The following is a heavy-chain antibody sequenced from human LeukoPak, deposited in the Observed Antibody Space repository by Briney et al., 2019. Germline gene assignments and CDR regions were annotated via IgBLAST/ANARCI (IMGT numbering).Heavy chain of an antibody. CDR2: ISNSGSTK. V-gene: IGHV3-48*03. CDR3: ARDLDYGSGDY. D-gene: IGHD3-10*01. Sequence: GGSLRLSCAASGFTFSSYEMNWIRQAPGKGLEWISYISNSGSTKYYADSVKGRFTISRDNAKNSVFLQMNSLRAEDTAVYYCARDLDYGSGDYWGQGTLVTVSS. J-gene: IGHJ4*02. CDR1: GFTFSSYE.